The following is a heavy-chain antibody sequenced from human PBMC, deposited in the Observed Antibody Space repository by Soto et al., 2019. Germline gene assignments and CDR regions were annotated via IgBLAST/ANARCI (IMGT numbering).Heavy chain of an antibody. CDR1: GGSISSYY. D-gene: IGHD4-4*01. CDR2: IYYSGST. CDR3: ARLWKIYSNYAVDYYYYMDV. Sequence: SETLSLTCTVSGGSISSYYWSWIRQPPGKGLEWIGYIYYSGSTNYNPSLKSRVTISVDTSKNQFSLKLSSVTAADTAVYYCARLWKIYSNYAVDYYYYMDVWGKGTTVTVSS. V-gene: IGHV4-59*08. J-gene: IGHJ6*03.